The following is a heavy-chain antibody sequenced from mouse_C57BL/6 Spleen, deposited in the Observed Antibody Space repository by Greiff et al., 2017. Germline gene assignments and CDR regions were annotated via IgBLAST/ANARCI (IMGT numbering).Heavy chain of an antibody. J-gene: IGHJ3*01. CDR2: IDPEDGET. CDR1: GFNIKDYY. Sequence: EVQLQQSGAELVKPGASVKLSCTASGFNIKDYYMHWVKQRTEQGLEWIGRIDPEDGETKYAPKFQGTATITADTSSNTAYLQRSSLTSEDTAVYYGAGDSAGPAWFAYWGQGTLVTVSA. CDR3: AGDSAGPAWFAY. D-gene: IGHD3-2*02. V-gene: IGHV14-2*01.